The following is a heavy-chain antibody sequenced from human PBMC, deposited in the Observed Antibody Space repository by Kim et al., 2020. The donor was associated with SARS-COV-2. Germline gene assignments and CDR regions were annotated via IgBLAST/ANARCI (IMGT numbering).Heavy chain of an antibody. CDR2: ISGSGGST. D-gene: IGHD3-10*01. Sequence: GGSLRLSCAASGFTFSSYAMSWVRQAPGKGLEWVSAISGSGGSTYYADSVKGRFTISRDNSKNTLYLQMNSLRAEDTAVYYCAKFIGSVTKRYYYYGMDVWGQGTTVTVSS. CDR1: GFTFSSYA. J-gene: IGHJ6*02. V-gene: IGHV3-23*01. CDR3: AKFIGSVTKRYYYYGMDV.